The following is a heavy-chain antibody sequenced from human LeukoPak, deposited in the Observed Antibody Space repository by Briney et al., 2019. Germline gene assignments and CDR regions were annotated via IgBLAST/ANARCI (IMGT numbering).Heavy chain of an antibody. CDR3: ARDRGLGYSCGYVYFDY. J-gene: IGHJ4*02. CDR1: GGSISSYY. Sequence: PSETLSLTCTVSGGSISSYYWSWIRQSAGKGLEWIGRIYTSGSTNYNPSLKSRVTMSVDTSKNQFSLKLSSVTAADTAVYYCARDRGLGYSCGYVYFDYWGQGTLVTVSS. D-gene: IGHD5-18*01. CDR2: IYTSGST. V-gene: IGHV4-4*07.